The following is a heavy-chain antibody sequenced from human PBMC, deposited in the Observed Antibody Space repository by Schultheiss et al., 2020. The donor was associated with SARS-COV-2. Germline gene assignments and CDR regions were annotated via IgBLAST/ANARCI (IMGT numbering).Heavy chain of an antibody. V-gene: IGHV3-66*01. D-gene: IGHD4-11*01. J-gene: IGHJ4*02. CDR1: GFTVSSNY. CDR3: AREVTVGWGFDY. CDR2: IYSGGST. Sequence: GGSLRLSCAASGFTVSSNYMSWVRQAPGKGLEWVSVIYSGGSTYYADSVKGRFTISRDNSKNTLYLQMNSLRAEDTAVYYCAREVTVGWGFDYWGQGTLVTVSS.